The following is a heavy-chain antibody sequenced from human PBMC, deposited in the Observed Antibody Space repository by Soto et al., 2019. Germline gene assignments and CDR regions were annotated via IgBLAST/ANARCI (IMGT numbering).Heavy chain of an antibody. V-gene: IGHV1-69*01. Sequence: QVQLVQSGAEVKKPGSSVKVSCKASGGTFSSYAISWVRQAPGQGLEWMGGIIPIFGTANYAQKFQGRVTLTADEATGTAYMERGSWRSEDTAVYYCGSTPYDSGVYPIYYYYGRDVWGKGPTDSV. CDR1: GGTFSSYA. D-gene: IGHD3-22*01. CDR3: GSTPYDSGVYPIYYYYGRDV. J-gene: IGHJ6*04. CDR2: IIPIFGTA.